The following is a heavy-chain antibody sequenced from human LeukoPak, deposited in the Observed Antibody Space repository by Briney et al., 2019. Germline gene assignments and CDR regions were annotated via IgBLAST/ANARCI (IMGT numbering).Heavy chain of an antibody. J-gene: IGHJ4*02. D-gene: IGHD2-21*02. V-gene: IGHV4-38-2*02. Sequence: SESLSLTCAVSGYSLSSGYTWGWIRLPPGKGLEWIGSIYHSGSTYYNPSLKSRVTISVDTSKNQSSLELSSGAAANRAGYDCAIEGRYLVSGDFLEYCYYWGEGTLVTVSS. CDR3: AIEGRYLVSGDFLEYCYY. CDR1: GYSLSSGYT. CDR2: IYHSGST.